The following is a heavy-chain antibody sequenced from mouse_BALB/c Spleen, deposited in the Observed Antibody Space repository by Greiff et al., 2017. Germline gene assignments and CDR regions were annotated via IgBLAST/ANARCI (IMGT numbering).Heavy chain of an antibody. J-gene: IGHJ4*01. D-gene: IGHD1-1*01. CDR1: GFSLTGYG. Sequence: QVQLKESGPGLVAPSQSLSITCTVSGFSLTGYGVNWVRQPPGKGLEWLGMIWGDGSTDYNSALKSRLSISKDNSKSQVFFKMNSLQADDTAIYYCARNKGYGSSYEEDYWGQGTSVTVSS. CDR3: ARNKGYGSSYEEDY. V-gene: IGHV2-6-7*01. CDR2: IWGDGST.